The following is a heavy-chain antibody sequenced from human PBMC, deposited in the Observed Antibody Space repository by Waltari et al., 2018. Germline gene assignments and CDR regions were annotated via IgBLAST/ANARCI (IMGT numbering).Heavy chain of an antibody. J-gene: IGHJ6*02. CDR1: GGSFRGSY. Sequence: QVQLQQWGAGLLKPSETLSLTCAVYGGSFRGSYWSWLRLPPGTGPEWIGEINHSGSTNYNPSLKSRVTISVDTSKNQFSLKLSSVTAADTAVYYCARQRITIFGVVIRPYYYYGMDVWGQGTTVTVSS. CDR2: INHSGST. V-gene: IGHV4-34*01. CDR3: ARQRITIFGVVIRPYYYYGMDV. D-gene: IGHD3-3*01.